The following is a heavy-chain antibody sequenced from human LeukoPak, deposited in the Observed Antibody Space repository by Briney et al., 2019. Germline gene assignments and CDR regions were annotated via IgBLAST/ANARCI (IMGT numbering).Heavy chain of an antibody. CDR2: IYYSGST. CDR3: ARGPLTIAAVAGTDRTKVDY. CDR1: GGSISTYF. V-gene: IGHV4-59*01. J-gene: IGHJ4*02. Sequence: SETLSLTCTVSGGSISTYFWSWIRQPPGKGLEWIGYIYYSGSTNYNPSLKSRVTISLDTSKNQFSLKLSSVTAADTAMYYCARGPLTIAAVAGTDRTKVDYWGQGTLVTVSS. D-gene: IGHD6-19*01.